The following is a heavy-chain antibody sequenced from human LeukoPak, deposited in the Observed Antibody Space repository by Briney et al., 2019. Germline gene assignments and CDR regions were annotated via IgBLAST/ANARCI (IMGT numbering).Heavy chain of an antibody. CDR1: GYTFTGYY. V-gene: IGHV1-2*02. CDR2: INPNSGGT. CDR3: ASSAGGRYCGGDCYPDYYYYYMDV. Sequence: ASVKVSCKASGYTFTGYYMHWVRQAPGQGLEWMGWINPNSGGTNYAQKFQGRVTMTRDTSISTAYMELSRLRSEDTAVYYCASSAGGRYCGGDCYPDYYYYYMDVWGKGTTVTVSS. J-gene: IGHJ6*03. D-gene: IGHD2-21*02.